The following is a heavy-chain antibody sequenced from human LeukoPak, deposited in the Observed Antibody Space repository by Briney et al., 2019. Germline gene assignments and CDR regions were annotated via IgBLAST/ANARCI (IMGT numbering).Heavy chain of an antibody. Sequence: SETLSLTCTVSGYSISSGYYWGWIRQPPGKGLEWIGSIYHSGSTYYNPSLKSRVTISVDTSKNQFSLKLSSVTAADTAVYYCARGDIVVVVAATSFDYWGQGTLVTVSS. J-gene: IGHJ4*02. CDR2: IYHSGST. D-gene: IGHD2-15*01. V-gene: IGHV4-38-2*02. CDR3: ARGDIVVVVAATSFDY. CDR1: GYSISSGYY.